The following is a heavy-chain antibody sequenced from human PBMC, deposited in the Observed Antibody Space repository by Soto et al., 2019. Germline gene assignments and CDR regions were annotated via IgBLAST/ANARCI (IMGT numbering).Heavy chain of an antibody. CDR3: TTGYDLVYYYGMDV. V-gene: IGHV3-15*01. J-gene: IGHJ6*02. CDR1: GFTFSNAW. D-gene: IGHD5-12*01. CDR2: IKSKTDGGTT. Sequence: GGSLRLSCAASGFTFSNAWMSWVRQAPGKGLEWVGRIKSKTDGGTTDYAAPVKGRFTISRDDSKNTLYLQMNSLKTEDTAVYYCTTGYDLVYYYGMDVWGQGTTVTVSS.